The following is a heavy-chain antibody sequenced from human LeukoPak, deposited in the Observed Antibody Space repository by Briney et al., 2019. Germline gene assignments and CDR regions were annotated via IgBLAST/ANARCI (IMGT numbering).Heavy chain of an antibody. CDR1: GFTFSSYA. Sequence: GGSLRLSCAASGFTFSSYAMSWVRQAPGKGLEWVSAISGSGGSTYYADSVKGRFTISRDNSKNTLYLQMNSLRAEGTAVYFCAKVLGPKNFFDYWGQGTLVSVSS. V-gene: IGHV3-23*01. J-gene: IGHJ4*02. CDR3: AKVLGPKNFFDY. CDR2: ISGSGGST.